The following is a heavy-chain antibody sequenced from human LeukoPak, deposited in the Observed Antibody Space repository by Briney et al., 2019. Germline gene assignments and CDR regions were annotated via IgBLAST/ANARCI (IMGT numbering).Heavy chain of an antibody. CDR3: ARGIMIVPGHVDY. J-gene: IGHJ4*02. Sequence: ASMKVSCKASGYTFTGYYMHWVRQAPGQGLEWMGWINPNSGGTNYAQKFQGRVTMTRDTSISTAYMELSRLRSDDTAVYYCARGIMIVPGHVDYWGQGTLVTVSS. V-gene: IGHV1-2*02. D-gene: IGHD3-22*01. CDR2: INPNSGGT. CDR1: GYTFTGYY.